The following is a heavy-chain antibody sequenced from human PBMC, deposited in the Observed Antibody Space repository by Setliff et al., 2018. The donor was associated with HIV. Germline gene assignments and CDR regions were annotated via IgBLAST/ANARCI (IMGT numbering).Heavy chain of an antibody. CDR1: GGSISGYY. CDR3: TTVVPAAIPYFDY. CDR2: IYSNGNT. J-gene: IGHJ4*02. Sequence: SETLSLTCTVSGGSISGYYWSWIRQPAGKRLEWIGRIYSNGNTNYNPSLKGRVTMSVSTSKNQFSLNLSAVTAADTAVYYCTTVVPAAIPYFDYWGQGALVTVSS. D-gene: IGHD2-2*01. V-gene: IGHV4-4*07.